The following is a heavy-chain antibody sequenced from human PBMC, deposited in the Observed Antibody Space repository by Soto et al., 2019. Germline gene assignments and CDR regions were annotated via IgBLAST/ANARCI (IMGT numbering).Heavy chain of an antibody. CDR2: ISGSGGST. V-gene: IGHV3-23*01. D-gene: IGHD6-19*01. CDR3: AVPGRTGWLFAY. J-gene: IGHJ4*02. Sequence: GWALRVSGAGAGVTFSSYGMSWVRQAPGKGLEWVSAISGSGGSTYYADAVEGRFTISRDNSKNTLDLRMNSLRAEDTAVYYCAVPGRTGWLFAYWGQGTLVTVSP. CDR1: GVTFSSYG.